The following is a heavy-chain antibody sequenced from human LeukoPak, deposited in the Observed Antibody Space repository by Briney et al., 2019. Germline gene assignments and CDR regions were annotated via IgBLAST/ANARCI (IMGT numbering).Heavy chain of an antibody. CDR1: GGSISSSTYY. D-gene: IGHD3-16*02. Sequence: SETPSLTCTVSGGSISSSTYYWGWIRQPPGKGLEWIGSIYYSGNTYYNPSLQSRVTISVDTSKNQVTLRVTSVTAADTAMYFCARHSHGSGSYRSSWGQGTLVIVSS. V-gene: IGHV4-39*01. CDR3: ARHSHGSGSYRSS. J-gene: IGHJ4*02. CDR2: IYYSGNT.